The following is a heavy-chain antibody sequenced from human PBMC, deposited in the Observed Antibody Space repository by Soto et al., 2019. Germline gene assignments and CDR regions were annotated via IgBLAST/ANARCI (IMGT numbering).Heavy chain of an antibody. CDR3: ARGYTVDTAMVDAFDI. CDR2: IIPIFGTA. D-gene: IGHD5-18*01. J-gene: IGHJ3*02. CDR1: GGTFSSYA. Sequence: SVKVSCKASGGTFSSYAISWVRQAPGQGLEWMGGIIPIFGTANYAQKFQGRVTITADESTSTAYMELSSLRSEDTAVYYCARGYTVDTAMVDAFDIWGQGTMVTVS. V-gene: IGHV1-69*13.